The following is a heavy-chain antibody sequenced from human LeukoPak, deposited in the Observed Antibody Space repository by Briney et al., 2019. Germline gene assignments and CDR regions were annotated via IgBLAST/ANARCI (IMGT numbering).Heavy chain of an antibody. CDR1: GFTFSTYW. CDR2: IKTDGSEK. CDR3: AREVPWYAFKYDAFDI. V-gene: IGHV3-7*01. D-gene: IGHD3-10*01. J-gene: IGHJ3*02. Sequence: PGGSLRLSCAASGFTFSTYWMSWVRQAPGKGLEWVANIKTDGSEKYCVDSVKGRFTISRDNAKNSMYLQMNSLTTEDTAVYYCAREVPWYAFKYDAFDIWGLGTMDTVSS.